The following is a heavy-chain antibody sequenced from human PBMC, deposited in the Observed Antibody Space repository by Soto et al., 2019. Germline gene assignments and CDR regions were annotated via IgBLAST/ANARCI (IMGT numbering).Heavy chain of an antibody. CDR1: GGSISGYY. D-gene: IGHD3-22*01. Sequence: SETLSLTCTVSGGSISGYYWGWIRQPPGKGLEWIGSIYYIGGTNYNPSLKSRVTISVDTSKNQFSLKLTSVTAADTAVYYCASFSPTSYYDGGGVAAFDYWGQGTLVTVSS. CDR3: ASFSPTSYYDGGGVAAFDY. V-gene: IGHV4-59*01. CDR2: IYYIGGT. J-gene: IGHJ4*02.